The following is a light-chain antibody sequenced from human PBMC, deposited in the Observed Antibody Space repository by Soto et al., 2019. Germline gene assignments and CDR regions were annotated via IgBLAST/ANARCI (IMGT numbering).Light chain of an antibody. CDR3: QQSLSTLLT. CDR1: QSISGY. V-gene: IGKV1-39*01. J-gene: IGKJ4*01. Sequence: DIQMTQSPSSLSASVGDRVTITCRASQSISGYLTWYQQKPGKAPKVLISGASTLHTGVPSRFSGRGSGTDFTLTISSLQPEDVATYYCQQSLSTLLTFGGGTKVEIK. CDR2: GAS.